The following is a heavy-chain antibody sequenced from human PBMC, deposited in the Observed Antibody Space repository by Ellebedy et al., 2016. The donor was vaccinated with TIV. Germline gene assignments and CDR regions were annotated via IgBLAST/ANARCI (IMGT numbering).Heavy chain of an antibody. CDR3: ARDYISGIYRNWFDP. V-gene: IGHV3-33*01. CDR2: IWYDGSKE. CDR1: GFTFSTYG. J-gene: IGHJ5*02. D-gene: IGHD3-16*01. Sequence: GGSLRLXCAASGFTFSTYGMHWVRQAPGKGLEWVAIIWYDGSKEYYADSVKGRFTISRDNSKNTLYLQLTSLRAEDTAVYYCARDYISGIYRNWFDPWGQGMLVTVSS.